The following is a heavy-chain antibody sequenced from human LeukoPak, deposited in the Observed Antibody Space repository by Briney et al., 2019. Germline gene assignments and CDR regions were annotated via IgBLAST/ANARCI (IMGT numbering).Heavy chain of an antibody. D-gene: IGHD2-8*01. CDR2: INQDGSQT. CDR1: GFTFSSYW. J-gene: IGHJ4*02. Sequence: GGSLRLSCAASGFTFSSYWMSWVRQAPGKGLEWLANINQDGSQTFYVDSVKGRFTISRDNPGNSVYLQMNSLRAEDTAVYYCARLMFLWPPIYFDYWGQGTLVTVSS. CDR3: ARLMFLWPPIYFDY. V-gene: IGHV3-7*01.